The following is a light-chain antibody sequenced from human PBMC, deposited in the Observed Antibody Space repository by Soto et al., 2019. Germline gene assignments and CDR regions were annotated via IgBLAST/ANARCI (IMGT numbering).Light chain of an antibody. Sequence: ENVLTQSPDTLSLSPGERATLSCRASQTVIHNYLAWYQQKPGQAPRLLIYDASRRATGITARFSGSGSGTDFTLSISSLQSQDFAIYYCQHYYNWPRTFGQGTKVDI. J-gene: IGKJ1*01. CDR3: QHYYNWPRT. CDR2: DAS. V-gene: IGKV3-15*01. CDR1: QTVIHN.